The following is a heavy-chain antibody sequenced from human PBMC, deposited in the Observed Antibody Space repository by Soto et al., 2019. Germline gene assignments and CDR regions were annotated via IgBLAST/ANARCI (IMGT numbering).Heavy chain of an antibody. CDR3: AHEPNYYDSSGYYDY. V-gene: IGHV4-34*01. Sequence: PSETLSLTCAVYGGSFSVYYWSWIRQPPGKGLEWIGEINHSGSTNYNPSLKSRVTISVDTSKNQFSLKLSSVTAADTAVYYCAHEPNYYDSSGYYDYWGQGTLVTVSS. D-gene: IGHD3-22*01. CDR1: GGSFSVYY. CDR2: INHSGST. J-gene: IGHJ4*02.